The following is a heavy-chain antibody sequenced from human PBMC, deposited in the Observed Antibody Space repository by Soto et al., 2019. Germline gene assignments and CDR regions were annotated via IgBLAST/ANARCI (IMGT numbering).Heavy chain of an antibody. CDR3: AREMAAGTFSETLKAPYYYYGMDV. D-gene: IGHD6-13*01. V-gene: IGHV4-31*03. CDR1: GGSISSGGYY. J-gene: IGHJ6*02. Sequence: QVQLQESGPGLVKPSQTLSLTCTVSGGSISSGGYYWSWIRQHPGKGLEWIGDIYYSGSTYYNPSLQSRVTISVDTSKNQFSLKLSSVTAADTAVYYCAREMAAGTFSETLKAPYYYYGMDVWGQGTTVTVSS. CDR2: IYYSGST.